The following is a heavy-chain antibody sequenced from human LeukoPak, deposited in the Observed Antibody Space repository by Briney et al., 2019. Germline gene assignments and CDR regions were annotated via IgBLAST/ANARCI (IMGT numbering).Heavy chain of an antibody. CDR1: GFTFSDYE. V-gene: IGHV3-48*03. J-gene: IGHJ6*02. D-gene: IGHD3-16*01. CDR3: ATLRINYYYTMDV. CDR2: ISSSGGTR. Sequence: PGGSLRLSCAASGFTFSDYEVNWVRQAPGKGLEWVSYISSSGGTRYYADSVKGRFTISRDNAKNSPYLQMNSLRAEDTAVYYCATLRINYYYTMDVWGQGTTVSVSS.